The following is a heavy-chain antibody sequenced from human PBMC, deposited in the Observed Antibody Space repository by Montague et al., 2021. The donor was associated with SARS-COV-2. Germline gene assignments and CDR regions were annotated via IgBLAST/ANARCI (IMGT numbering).Heavy chain of an antibody. CDR1: GASVIAFY. V-gene: IGHV4-59*02. Sequence: SETLSLTCDVSGASVIAFYWSWIRESPAKGLEWIGDVHAGGITNYNPSLGSRVTIFIDTSKTQFSLTLTSLTIADTAIYYCARCIRTGTASGFDRWGQGIQVTVSS. CDR2: VHAGGIT. J-gene: IGHJ4*02. CDR3: ARCIRTGTASGFDR. D-gene: IGHD1-1*01.